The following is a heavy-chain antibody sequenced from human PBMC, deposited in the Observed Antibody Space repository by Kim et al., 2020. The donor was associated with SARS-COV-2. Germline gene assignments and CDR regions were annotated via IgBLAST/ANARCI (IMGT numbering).Heavy chain of an antibody. J-gene: IGHJ4*02. CDR1: GFTFSTNS. CDR3: AIFHGSLQGGY. Sequence: GGSLRLSCGGSGFTFSTNSMEWVRQVPGKGLEWVSRIGGSDHNTYYADSVRGRFAISRDNSKKRLYLQMDTLRAKDTAVYYCAIFHGSLQGGYWGQGTLV. V-gene: IGHV3-23*01. CDR2: IGGSDHNT. D-gene: IGHD3-16*02.